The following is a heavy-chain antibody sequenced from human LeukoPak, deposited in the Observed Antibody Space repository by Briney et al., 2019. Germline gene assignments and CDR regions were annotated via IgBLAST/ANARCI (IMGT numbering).Heavy chain of an antibody. V-gene: IGHV6-1*01. CDR3: VRLGSGSNY. CDR1: GDSVSSNSAA. Sequence: SQTLSLTCAISGDSVSSNSAAWNWIRQSPSRGLEWLGRTYYRSKWYTEYAVSVKSRITINPDTSKNQFSLQLSSVNTEDTAVYYSVRLGSGSNYWGHGTLVTVSS. J-gene: IGHJ4*01. D-gene: IGHD3-10*01. CDR2: TYYRSKWYT.